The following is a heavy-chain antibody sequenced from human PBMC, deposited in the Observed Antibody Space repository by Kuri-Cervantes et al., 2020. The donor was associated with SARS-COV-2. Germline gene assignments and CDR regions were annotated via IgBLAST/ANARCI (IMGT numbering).Heavy chain of an antibody. CDR1: GGSISSSSYY. J-gene: IGHJ4*02. CDR2: IYYSGST. CDR3: ARQFDYDFWSGYSAIRDY. D-gene: IGHD3-3*01. V-gene: IGHV4-39*01. Sequence: SETLSLTCTVSGGSISSSSYYWGWIRQPPGKGLEWIGSIYYSGSTYYNPSLKSRVTISVDTSKNQFSLKLSSVTAADTAVYYCARQFDYDFWSGYSAIRDYWGQGTLVTDSS.